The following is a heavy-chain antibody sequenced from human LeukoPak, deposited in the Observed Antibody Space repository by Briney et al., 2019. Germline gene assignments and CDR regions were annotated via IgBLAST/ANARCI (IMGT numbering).Heavy chain of an antibody. CDR3: ARSAFLPGYSSGWCTYPDY. V-gene: IGHV1-3*01. J-gene: IGHJ4*02. Sequence: KFQGRVTITRDTSASTAYMELSSLRSEDTAVYYCARSAFLPGYSSGWCTYPDYWGQGTLVTVSS. D-gene: IGHD6-19*01.